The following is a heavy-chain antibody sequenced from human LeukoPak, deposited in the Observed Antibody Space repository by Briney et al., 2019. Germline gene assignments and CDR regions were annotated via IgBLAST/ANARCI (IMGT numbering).Heavy chain of an antibody. D-gene: IGHD3-3*01. CDR2: IIPIFGTA. CDR1: GGTFSSYA. V-gene: IGHV1-69*05. J-gene: IGHJ4*02. CDR3: ATVRSITILGVPKLGFDY. Sequence: SVKVSCKASGGTFSSYAISWVRQAPGQGLEWMGGIIPIFGTANYAQKFQGRVTITTDESTSTAYMELSSLRSEDTAVYYCATVRSITILGVPKLGFDYWGQGTLVTVSS.